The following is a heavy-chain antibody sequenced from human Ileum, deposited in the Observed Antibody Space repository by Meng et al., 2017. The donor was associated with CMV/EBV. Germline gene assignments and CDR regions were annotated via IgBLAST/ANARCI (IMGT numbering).Heavy chain of an antibody. CDR3: ARDKSDSGREGFYH. V-gene: IGHV1-18*01. CDR1: GYTFNNYG. Sequence: QVQLVQSGAEVKKPGAPVKVSRKASGYTFNNYGITWMRQAPGQGLEWLGWISCYNGNTHYAQMLQGRVTMTTDTSTTTAYMELRSLSSDDTAVYFCARDKSDSGREGFYHWGQGTLVTVSS. J-gene: IGHJ4*02. CDR2: ISCYNGNT. D-gene: IGHD2-15*01.